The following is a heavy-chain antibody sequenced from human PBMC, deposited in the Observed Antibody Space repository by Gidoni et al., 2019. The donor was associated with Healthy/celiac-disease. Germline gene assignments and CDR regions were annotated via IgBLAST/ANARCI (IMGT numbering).Heavy chain of an antibody. V-gene: IGHV4-34*01. J-gene: IGHJ6*02. CDR1: GGSFSGYS. CDR2: INHSGST. CDR3: ATLTTVTTRVPYYYYGMDV. Sequence: QVQLQQWGAGLLKPSETLSLTCAVYGGSFSGYSWSWIRQPPGKGLEWIGEINHSGSTNYNPSLKSRVTISVDTSKNHFSLKLSSVTAADTAVYYCATLTTVTTRVPYYYYGMDVWGQGTTVTVSS. D-gene: IGHD4-17*01.